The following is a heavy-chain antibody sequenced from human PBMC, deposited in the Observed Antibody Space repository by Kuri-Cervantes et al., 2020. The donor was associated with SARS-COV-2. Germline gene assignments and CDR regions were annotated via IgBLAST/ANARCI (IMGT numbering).Heavy chain of an antibody. CDR1: GFTFSSYG. J-gene: IGHJ4*02. Sequence: SCAASGFTFSSYGMHWVRQAPGKGPEWVAVISYDGSNKYYADSVKGRFTISRDNSKNTLYLQMNSLRAEDTAVYYCARAGSGSYSALDYWGQGTLVTVSS. V-gene: IGHV3-30*03. D-gene: IGHD1-26*01. CDR2: ISYDGSNK. CDR3: ARAGSGSYSALDY.